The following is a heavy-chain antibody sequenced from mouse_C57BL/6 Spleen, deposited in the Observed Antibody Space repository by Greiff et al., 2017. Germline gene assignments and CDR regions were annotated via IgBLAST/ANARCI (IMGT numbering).Heavy chain of an antibody. CDR2: IHPSDSDT. CDR3: AIYYDYDEAAWFAY. J-gene: IGHJ3*01. CDR1: GYTFTSYW. V-gene: IGHV1-74*01. D-gene: IGHD2-4*01. Sequence: QVQLQQPGAELVKPGASVKVSCKASGYTFTSYWMHWVKQRPGQGLEWIGRIHPSDSDTNYNQKFKGKATLTVDKSSSTAYMQLSSLTSEDSAVYYLAIYYDYDEAAWFAYWGQGTLVTVSA.